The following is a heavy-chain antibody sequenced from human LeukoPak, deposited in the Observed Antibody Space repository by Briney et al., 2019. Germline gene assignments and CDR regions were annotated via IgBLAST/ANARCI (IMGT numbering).Heavy chain of an antibody. D-gene: IGHD3-22*01. J-gene: IGHJ6*02. CDR3: ARDMGLLEIVVSDGMDV. V-gene: IGHV3-7*03. Sequence: GGSLRLSCAASGFTVSSNYMSWVRQAPGKGLEWVANIKQDGNEKYYVDSVKGRFTISRDNAKNSLYLQMNSLRAEDTAVYYCARDMGLLEIVVSDGMDVWGQGTTVTVSS. CDR1: GFTVSSNY. CDR2: IKQDGNEK.